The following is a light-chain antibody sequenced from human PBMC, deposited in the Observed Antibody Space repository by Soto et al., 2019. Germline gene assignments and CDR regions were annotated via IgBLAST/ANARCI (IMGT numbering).Light chain of an antibody. J-gene: IGLJ2*01. Sequence: QSALTQPASVSGSPGQSITISCTATSSDVGDYNYVSWYQQYPGKAPKLMIFEVSNRPSGVSIRFSGSKSGKTASLTISGRQAEDEAGYYCSSFISSAPLGVVFGGGTQLTVL. CDR2: EVS. V-gene: IGLV2-14*01. CDR3: SSFISSAPLGVV. CDR1: SSDVGDYNY.